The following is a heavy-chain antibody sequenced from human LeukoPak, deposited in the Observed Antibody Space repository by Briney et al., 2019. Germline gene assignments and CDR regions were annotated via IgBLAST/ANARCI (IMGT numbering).Heavy chain of an antibody. V-gene: IGHV4-4*09. CDR2: IYSSLCT. Sequence: PSVTHSLTCTLSLDCLNDHYWIWLRQPPPAGLEWIGYIYSSLCTNYNPYVKSRVTISIDTTKSQFSLKLTSVTDADTGVYYCARQRCSGNTCYRVDQLYYMDVWGKGTTVTVSS. D-gene: IGHD2-15*01. CDR3: ARQRCSGNTCYRVDQLYYMDV. CDR1: LDCLNDHY. J-gene: IGHJ6*03.